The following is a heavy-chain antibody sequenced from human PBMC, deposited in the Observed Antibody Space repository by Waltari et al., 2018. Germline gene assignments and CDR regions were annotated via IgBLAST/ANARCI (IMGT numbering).Heavy chain of an antibody. CDR3: ARPRGSVENVFDY. V-gene: IGHV4-39*01. CDR1: GGSISSSSYY. Sequence: QLQLQESGPGLVKPSETLSLTCTVSGGSISSSSYYWGWIRQPPGKGLEWIGSIYYSGSTYYNPSLKSRVTISVDTSKNQFSLKLSSVTAADTAVYYCARPRGSVENVFDYWGQGTLVTVSS. J-gene: IGHJ4*02. D-gene: IGHD1-1*01. CDR2: IYYSGST.